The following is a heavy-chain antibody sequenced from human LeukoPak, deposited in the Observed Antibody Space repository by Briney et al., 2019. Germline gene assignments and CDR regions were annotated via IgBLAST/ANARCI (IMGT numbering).Heavy chain of an antibody. Sequence: SETLSLTCTVAGGYLSSYYWGWIRQPPRKGLEWIEYIYYSASTNYNPARKSRITISVDTSKNQFSLKLSSVTAADTAVYYCASWSGSYPYYFDYWGQGTLVTVSS. CDR1: GGYLSSYY. CDR3: ASWSGSYPYYFDY. J-gene: IGHJ4*02. D-gene: IGHD1-26*01. CDR2: IYYSAST. V-gene: IGHV4-59*08.